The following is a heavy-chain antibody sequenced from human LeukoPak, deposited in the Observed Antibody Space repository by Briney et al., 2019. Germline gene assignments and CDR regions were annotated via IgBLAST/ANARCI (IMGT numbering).Heavy chain of an antibody. D-gene: IGHD6-13*01. CDR1: GDSINSYY. V-gene: IGHV4-59*01. Sequence: PSETLSLTCSVSGDSINSYYWSWIRQPPGKGLEWIGYIHHSGRSNYNPSLKSRVTISVDTSKNQFSLRLTSVTAADTAVYYCARALRQQLLTGWFDPWGQGTLVTVSS. CDR3: ARALRQQLLTGWFDP. CDR2: IHHSGRS. J-gene: IGHJ5*02.